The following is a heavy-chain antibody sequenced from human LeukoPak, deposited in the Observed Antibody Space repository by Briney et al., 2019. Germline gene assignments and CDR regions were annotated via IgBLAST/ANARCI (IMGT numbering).Heavy chain of an antibody. CDR2: ISSNGDNT. J-gene: IGHJ4*02. V-gene: IGHV3-64*01. D-gene: IGHD3-3*01. CDR1: GFTFSRYG. CDR3: ASADFDFWSGYNS. Sequence: PGGSLRLSCAASGFTFSRYGMHWVRQAPGKGLEYVSAISSNGDNTYYGNSVKGRFTISRDNSKNTLYLQMGSLRAEDMAVYYCASADFDFWSGYNSWGQGTLVTVSS.